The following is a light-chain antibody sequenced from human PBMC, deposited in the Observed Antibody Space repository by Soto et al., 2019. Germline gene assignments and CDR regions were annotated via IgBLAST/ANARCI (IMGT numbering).Light chain of an antibody. CDR2: DVS. Sequence: QSALTQPRSVSGSPGQSVTISCTGPTIDDGTSNYVSWYQQHPGKVPKLMIYDVSERPSGVPDRFSGSKSGNTASLTISGLQPEAEADYYCCSYAVTFYVFGTGTKLTVL. CDR3: CSYAVTFYV. J-gene: IGLJ1*01. CDR1: TIDDGTSNY. V-gene: IGLV2-11*01.